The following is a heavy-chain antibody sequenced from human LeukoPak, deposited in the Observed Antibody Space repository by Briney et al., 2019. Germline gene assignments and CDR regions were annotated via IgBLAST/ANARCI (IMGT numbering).Heavy chain of an antibody. J-gene: IGHJ4*02. CDR2: FRTP. D-gene: IGHD6-19*01. CDR1: GASTTGYY. CDR3: ATYRGGRAGVGY. V-gene: IGHV4-59*01. Sequence: SETLSLTCTVSGASTTGYYWSWIRQAPGKGLEWIGYFRTPNYTPSLKRRVTISGETSKNPFSLKLSSVTAADTAIYYCATYRGGRAGVGYWGPGTLVIVSS.